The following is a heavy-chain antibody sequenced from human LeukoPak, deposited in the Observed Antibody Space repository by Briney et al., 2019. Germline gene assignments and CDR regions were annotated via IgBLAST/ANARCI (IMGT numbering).Heavy chain of an antibody. CDR3: ARDSNYYGSGSYYPNFDY. V-gene: IGHV3-48*03. Sequence: GGSLRLSCAASGFTFSSYEMNWVRQAPGKGLGWGSYISSSGSTIYYADSVKGRFTISRDYAKNSLYLQMNSLRAEDTAVYYCARDSNYYGSGSYYPNFDYWGQGTLVTVSS. J-gene: IGHJ4*02. D-gene: IGHD3-10*01. CDR2: ISSSGSTI. CDR1: GFTFSSYE.